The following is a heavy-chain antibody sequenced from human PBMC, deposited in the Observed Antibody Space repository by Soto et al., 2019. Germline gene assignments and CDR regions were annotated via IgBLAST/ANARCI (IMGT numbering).Heavy chain of an antibody. Sequence: AASVKVSCKASGNTFTSYDINWVRQATGHGLEWMGWINPNSGNIGYAQKFQGRVTMTRDTAIRTAYMEVSRLRSDDTAVYYCARGRDSGSYYLIDYWGQGTLVTVSS. CDR1: GNTFTSYD. D-gene: IGHD3-10*01. J-gene: IGHJ4*02. CDR2: INPNSGNI. CDR3: ARGRDSGSYYLIDY. V-gene: IGHV1-8*01.